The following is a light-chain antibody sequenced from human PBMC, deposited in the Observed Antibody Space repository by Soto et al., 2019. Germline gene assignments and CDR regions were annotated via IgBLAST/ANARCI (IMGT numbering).Light chain of an antibody. J-gene: IGLJ2*01. Sequence: QLVLTQSPSASASLGASVKLTCTLSSGHSSYAIAWHQQQPEKGPRYLMKLNSNGSHSKGDGIPDRFSGSSSGAERYLTISSLQSEDEAVYYCQTWGMGVFGGGTKLTVL. CDR2: LNSNGSH. V-gene: IGLV4-69*01. CDR1: SGHSSYA. CDR3: QTWGMGV.